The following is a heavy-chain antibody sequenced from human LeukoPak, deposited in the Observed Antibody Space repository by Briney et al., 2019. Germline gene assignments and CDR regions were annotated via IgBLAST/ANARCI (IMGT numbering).Heavy chain of an antibody. J-gene: IGHJ5*02. V-gene: IGHV4-38-2*02. CDR2: IYHSGRT. CDR1: GYSISSGYY. D-gene: IGHD3-10*01. Sequence: ASETLSLTCTVSGYSISSGYYWGWIRQPPGKGLEWIGSIYHSGRTFYNPSLKSRVTISVDTSKNQFSLKLSSVTAADTAVYYCARGRITMIRGAPLWFDPWGQGTLVTVSS. CDR3: ARGRITMIRGAPLWFDP.